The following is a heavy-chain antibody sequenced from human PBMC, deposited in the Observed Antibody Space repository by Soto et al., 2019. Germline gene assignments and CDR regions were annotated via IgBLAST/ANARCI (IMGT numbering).Heavy chain of an antibody. D-gene: IGHD3-10*01. Sequence: GSLSLSCAASGFTFSSYDMHWVRQATGKGLEWVSAIGTAGDTYYPGSVKGRFTISRENAKNSLYLQMNSLRAEDTAVYYCARGCVGVRGVICYYYGMDVWGQGTTVTVSS. V-gene: IGHV3-13*01. CDR2: IGTAGDT. CDR1: GFTFSSYD. CDR3: ARGCVGVRGVICYYYGMDV. J-gene: IGHJ6*02.